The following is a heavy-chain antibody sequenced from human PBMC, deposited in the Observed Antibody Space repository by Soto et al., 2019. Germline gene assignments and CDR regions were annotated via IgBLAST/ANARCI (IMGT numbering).Heavy chain of an antibody. Sequence: ASVKVSCKASGYTFTSYGISWVRQAPGQGLERMGWISACNGNTNYAQKLQGRVTMTTDTSTSTAYMERRSLRSDDTAVYYCAREGLWFGELTTLYGMDFWGQGTTVTVSS. CDR2: ISACNGNT. D-gene: IGHD3-10*01. CDR3: AREGLWFGELTTLYGMDF. V-gene: IGHV1-18*01. J-gene: IGHJ6*02. CDR1: GYTFTSYG.